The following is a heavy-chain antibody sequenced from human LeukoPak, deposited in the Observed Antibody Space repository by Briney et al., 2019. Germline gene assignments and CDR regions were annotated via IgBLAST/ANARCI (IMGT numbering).Heavy chain of an antibody. J-gene: IGHJ1*01. Sequence: SETLSLTCSVSGDSFSRSDSYWDWLRQPPGKGMEWIGTIYYSGRTYYSPSLKSRVTMSVDPSNNQFSLNLRSVTAADTALYYCARRRYYDGSGYLEWGQGTLLSVSS. D-gene: IGHD3-22*01. CDR3: ARRRYYDGSGYLE. V-gene: IGHV4-39*01. CDR1: GDSFSRSDSY. CDR2: IYYSGRT.